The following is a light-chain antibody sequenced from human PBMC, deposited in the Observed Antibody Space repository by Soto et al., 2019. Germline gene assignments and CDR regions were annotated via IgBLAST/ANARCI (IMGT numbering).Light chain of an antibody. V-gene: IGKV4-1*01. J-gene: IGKJ1*01. CDR1: QSVLYSSNNKNY. Sequence: DIVMTQSPDSLAVSLGERATINCKSSQSVLYSSNNKNYLAWYQQKPGQPPKLLIYWASTRESGVPDRFSGSGSASDFTLTISSLQAEDVAVYYCQQYYSTRTFDQGTKVEIK. CDR2: WAS. CDR3: QQYYSTRT.